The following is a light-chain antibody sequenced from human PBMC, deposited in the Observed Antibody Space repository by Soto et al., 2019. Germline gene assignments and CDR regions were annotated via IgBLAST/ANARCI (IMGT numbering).Light chain of an antibody. V-gene: IGLV2-14*01. J-gene: IGLJ1*01. CDR2: EVT. Sequence: QSALTQSASVSGSPGQSITISCTGTISDIGGYEYVSWYQQHPGKAPRLMIYEVTYRPSGVSNRFSGSKSGSTASLTISGLQAEDEADYYCSSYTDSSTLGLYVFGTGTKVTVL. CDR1: ISDIGGYEY. CDR3: SSYTDSSTLGLYV.